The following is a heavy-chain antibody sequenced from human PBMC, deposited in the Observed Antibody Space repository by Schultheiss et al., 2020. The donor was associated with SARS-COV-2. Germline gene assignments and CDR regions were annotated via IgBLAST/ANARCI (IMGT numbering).Heavy chain of an antibody. J-gene: IGHJ4*02. V-gene: IGHV3-20*04. D-gene: IGHD6-13*01. CDR3: ARDHSSSLDY. Sequence: GGSLRLSCAASGFTFGGYWMSWVRQAPGKGLEWVSGITWNSGTKGYSDSVKGRFTISRDNSKNTLYLQMNSLRAGDTAVYYCARDHSSSLDYWGQGTLVTVSS. CDR1: GFTFGGYW. CDR2: ITWNSGTK.